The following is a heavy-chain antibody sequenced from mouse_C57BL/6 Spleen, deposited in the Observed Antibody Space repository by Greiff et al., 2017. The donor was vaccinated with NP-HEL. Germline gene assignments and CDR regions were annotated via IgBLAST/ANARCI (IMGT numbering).Heavy chain of an antibody. CDR3: ARGYYGSRYFDY. CDR1: GYTFTSYW. D-gene: IGHD1-1*01. Sequence: VQLQQPGAELVKPGASVKLSCKASGYTFTSYWMHWVKQRPGQGLEWIGMIHPNSGSTNYNEKFKSKATLTVDKSSSTAYMQLSSLTSEDSAVYYCARGYYGSRYFDYWGQGTTLTVSS. V-gene: IGHV1-64*01. CDR2: IHPNSGST. J-gene: IGHJ2*01.